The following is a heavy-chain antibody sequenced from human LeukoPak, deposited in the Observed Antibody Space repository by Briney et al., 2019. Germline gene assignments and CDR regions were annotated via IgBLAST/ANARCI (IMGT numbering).Heavy chain of an antibody. CDR2: FHTRGST. CDR1: GGSIGTYF. J-gene: IGHJ4*02. CDR3: VRDGTGDSSGWHL. V-gene: IGHV4-4*07. Sequence: PSETLSLTCTVSGGSIGTYFWGWIRQPAGKGLQWIGRFHTRGSTDYNPSLMSRVSMSVDTSKNQCLLRLRSVTAADTAVYYCVRDGTGDSSGWHLWGQGTLVTVSS. D-gene: IGHD6-19*01.